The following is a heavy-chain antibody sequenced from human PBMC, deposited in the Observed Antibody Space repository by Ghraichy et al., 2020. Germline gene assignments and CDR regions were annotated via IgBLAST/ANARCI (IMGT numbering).Heavy chain of an antibody. J-gene: IGHJ4*02. V-gene: IGHV3-66*01. Sequence: GGSLRLSCAASGFTVSSSYMIWVRQAPGTGLEWVSVIYSGGSTHFAASVLGRFTISRDNSKNTLYLQMNSLRAEDTAVYYCARDRYDSSGYYSDHWGQGTLVTVSS. D-gene: IGHD3-22*01. CDR3: ARDRYDSSGYYSDH. CDR1: GFTVSSSY. CDR2: IYSGGST.